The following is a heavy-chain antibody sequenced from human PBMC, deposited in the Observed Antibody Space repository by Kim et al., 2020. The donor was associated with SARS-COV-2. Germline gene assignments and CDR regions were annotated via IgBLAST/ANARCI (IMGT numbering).Heavy chain of an antibody. V-gene: IGHV3-30*04. Sequence: GGSLRLSCAASGFTFSSYAMHWVRQAPGKGLEWVAVISYDGSNKYYADSVKGRFTISRDNSKNTLYLQMNSLRAEDTAVYYCARALGGSSSWYDWYFDLWGRGTLVTVSS. D-gene: IGHD6-13*01. J-gene: IGHJ2*01. CDR3: ARALGGSSSWYDWYFDL. CDR2: ISYDGSNK. CDR1: GFTFSSYA.